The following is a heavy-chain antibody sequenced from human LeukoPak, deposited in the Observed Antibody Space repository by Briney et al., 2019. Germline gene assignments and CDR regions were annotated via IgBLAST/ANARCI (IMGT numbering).Heavy chain of an antibody. J-gene: IGHJ5*02. V-gene: IGHV3-21*01. D-gene: IGHD4/OR15-4a*01. Sequence: GGSLRLSCAASGFTFSSYSMNWVRQAPGKGLEWVSSISSSSTYIYYADSVKGRFTISRDNAKNSLYLQMNSLRAEDTAVYYCARIPNSANFPNWSDPWGQGTLVTVSS. CDR2: ISSSSTYI. CDR1: GFTFSSYS. CDR3: ARIPNSANFPNWSDP.